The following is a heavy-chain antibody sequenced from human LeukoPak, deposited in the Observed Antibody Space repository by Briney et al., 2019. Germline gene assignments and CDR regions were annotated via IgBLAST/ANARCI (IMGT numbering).Heavy chain of an antibody. CDR1: GGTFSSYT. CDR3: PRNPVEMATNNEEVVDY. Sequence: GAEVKKPGSSVKVSCTATGGTFSSYTISWVRQAPGQGFEWIGRIITIHGIANYARKFLGRGTITADKSSSTAYMELSSLRSEDTAVYYCPRNPVEMATNNEEVVDYWGEGTLVTVSS. CDR2: IITIHGIA. V-gene: IGHV1-69*02. J-gene: IGHJ4*02. D-gene: IGHD5-24*01.